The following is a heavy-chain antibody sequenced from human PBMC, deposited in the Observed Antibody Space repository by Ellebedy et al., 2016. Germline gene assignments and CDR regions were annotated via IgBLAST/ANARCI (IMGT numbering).Heavy chain of an antibody. V-gene: IGHV1-18*01. CDR3: ARGSDFWSGYGRYYFDY. CDR2: ISAYNGNT. J-gene: IGHJ4*02. Sequence: ASVKVSCXASGYTFTSYGISWVRQAPGQGLEWMGWISAYNGNTNYAQKLQGRVTMTTDTSTSTAYMELRSLRSDDTAVYYCARGSDFWSGYGRYYFDYWGQGTLVTVSS. CDR1: GYTFTSYG. D-gene: IGHD3-3*01.